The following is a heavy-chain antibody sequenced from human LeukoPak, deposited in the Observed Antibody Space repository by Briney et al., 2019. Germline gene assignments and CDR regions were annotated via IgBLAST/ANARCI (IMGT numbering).Heavy chain of an antibody. CDR3: ARALGGDYDY. CDR1: GFTFDDYG. D-gene: IGHD2-21*01. CDR2: INWNGGST. Sequence: GASLRLSCAASGFTFDDYGMSWVRQAPGEGLEWVSGINWNGGSTGYADSVKGRFTISRDNAKNSLYLQMNSLRAEDTALYYCARALGGDYDYWGQGTLVTVSS. J-gene: IGHJ4*02. V-gene: IGHV3-20*04.